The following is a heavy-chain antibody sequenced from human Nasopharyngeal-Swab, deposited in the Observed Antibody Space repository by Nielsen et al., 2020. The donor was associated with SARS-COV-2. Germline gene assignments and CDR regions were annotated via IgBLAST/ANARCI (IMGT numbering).Heavy chain of an antibody. D-gene: IGHD3-3*01. J-gene: IGHJ5*02. CDR3: ARGVRYYDFWSGYYTYNWFDP. V-gene: IGHV4-34*01. CDR2: INHSGST. Sequence: WIRQPPGKGLEWIGEINHSGSTNYNPSLKSRVTISVDTSKNQFSLKLSSVTAADTAVYYCARGVRYYDFWSGYYTYNWFDPWGQGTLATVSS.